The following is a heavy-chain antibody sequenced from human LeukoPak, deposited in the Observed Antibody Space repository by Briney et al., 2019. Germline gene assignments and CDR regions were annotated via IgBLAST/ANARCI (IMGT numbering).Heavy chain of an antibody. J-gene: IGHJ4*02. CDR2: IYTSGST. CDR1: GGSINSYY. CDR3: AREFDY. Sequence: SETLSLTCTVSGGSINSYYWSWIRQPAGKGLEWIGRIYTSGSTNYNPSLNYNPSLKSRLTMSVDTSKNQLSLKLTSVTAADAAVYHCAREFDYWGQGTLVTVSS. V-gene: IGHV4-4*07.